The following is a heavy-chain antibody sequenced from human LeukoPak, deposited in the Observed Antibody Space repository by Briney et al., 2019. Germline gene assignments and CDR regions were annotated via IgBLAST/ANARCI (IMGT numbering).Heavy chain of an antibody. CDR3: ARDPGRKGGSSSSWGRNWFDP. J-gene: IGHJ5*02. Sequence: AGGSLRRSCAASGFTFSGYAMHWVRQAPGKGLEWVALISYDGSNKYYADSVKGRFTISRDNSKNTLYLQMNSLRPEDTAVYYCARDPGRKGGSSSSWGRNWFDPWGQGTLVTVSS. V-gene: IGHV3-30-3*01. CDR2: ISYDGSNK. D-gene: IGHD6-13*01. CDR1: GFTFSGYA.